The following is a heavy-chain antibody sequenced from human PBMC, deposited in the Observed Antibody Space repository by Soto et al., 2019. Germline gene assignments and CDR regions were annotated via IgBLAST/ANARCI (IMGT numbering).Heavy chain of an antibody. J-gene: IGHJ6*02. V-gene: IGHV3-30*09. Sequence: QEHLVESGGGVVQPGGSLTLSCTASGFPFSSYTMHWLRRAPGKGLEWVGIISFDGRSKYYADWLKGRIVISRDNSKDSLYLQMDTLRPDDTAIYYCARDTVTSLTPYQVFYHYGMDVWAQGPTVTVSS. CDR1: GFPFSSYT. D-gene: IGHD2-2*01. CDR2: ISFDGRSK. CDR3: ARDTVTSLTPYQVFYHYGMDV.